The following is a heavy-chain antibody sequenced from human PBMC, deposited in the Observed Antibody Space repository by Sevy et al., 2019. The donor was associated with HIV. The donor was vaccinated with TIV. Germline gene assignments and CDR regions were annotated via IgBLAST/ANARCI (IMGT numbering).Heavy chain of an antibody. CDR3: ARAQQVTMLVVIGGLYFDL. CDR1: GFTFSSYA. V-gene: IGHV3-7*01. J-gene: IGHJ4*02. Sequence: GGSLRLSCAASGFTFSSYAMSWVRQAPGKGLEWVANVKQDMSEKYYADSVKGRFTISRDNAKNSLYLQTNSLRAEDTAVYYCARAQQVTMLVVIGGLYFDLWGQGTLVTVSS. D-gene: IGHD2-21*01. CDR2: VKQDMSEK.